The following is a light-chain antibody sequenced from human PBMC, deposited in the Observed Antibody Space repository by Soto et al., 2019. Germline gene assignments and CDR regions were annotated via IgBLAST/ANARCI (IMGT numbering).Light chain of an antibody. CDR2: DDN. CDR1: SSNIGGNS. V-gene: IGLV1-51*01. J-gene: IGLJ1*01. CDR3: GSSDSSLSANV. Sequence: SLLTQPGSMCRAPGHNVNSCCSGSSSNIGGNSVSCYQHLAGTHPKLVIYDDNRRPSWILDRLSGSKSGTSATLATPRFHTGHPAAYYCGSSDSSLSANVFATGTKGT.